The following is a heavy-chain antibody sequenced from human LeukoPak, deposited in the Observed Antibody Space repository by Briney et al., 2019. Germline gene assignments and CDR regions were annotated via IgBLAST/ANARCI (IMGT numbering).Heavy chain of an antibody. J-gene: IGHJ4*02. CDR2: IWYDGSKK. CDR1: GFTFSNYG. Sequence: GGSLRLSCAASGFTFSNYGMHWVRQAPGKGLEWVAIIWYDGSKKYYADSVKGRFTISRDNSKNTLYLQMNSLRAEDTAVYYCARGSRLSGSQYADYWGQGTLVTVSS. CDR3: ARGSRLSGSQYADY. D-gene: IGHD1-26*01. V-gene: IGHV3-30*02.